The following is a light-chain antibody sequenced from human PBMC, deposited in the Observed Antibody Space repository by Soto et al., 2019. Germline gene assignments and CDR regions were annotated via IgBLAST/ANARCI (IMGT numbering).Light chain of an antibody. J-gene: IGKJ3*01. V-gene: IGKV3-11*01. CDR2: DAS. CDR3: QQRSNWPLT. CDR1: QTIGSTY. Sequence: DIGLSQSPGTLSLSPGETATLSVRASQTIGSTYLAWYQQKPGQAPRLLIYDASNRATGIPARFSGSGSGTDFTLTISSLEPEDFAVYYCQQRSNWPLTFGPGTKVDIK.